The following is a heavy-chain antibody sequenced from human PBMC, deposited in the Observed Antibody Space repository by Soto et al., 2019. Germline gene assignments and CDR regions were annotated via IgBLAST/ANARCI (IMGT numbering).Heavy chain of an antibody. CDR1: GFKFSNYA. V-gene: IGHV3-23*01. D-gene: IGHD3-16*01. CDR2: ISATGGGT. J-gene: IGHJ4*02. Sequence: EMQMLASGGGLGQPGGSLRLSCAASGFKFSNYAMSWVRQAPGKGLEWVSLISATGGGTYYADSVKGRFTISRDNSHNTLYLQVHSLTAEDTAVYYCAKDRRAGGNSAFYFDFWGQGAQVTVSS. CDR3: AKDRRAGGNSAFYFDF.